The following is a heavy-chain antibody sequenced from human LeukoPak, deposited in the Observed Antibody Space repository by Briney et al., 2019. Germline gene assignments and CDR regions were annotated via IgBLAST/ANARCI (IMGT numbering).Heavy chain of an antibody. CDR2: IVVGSGNT. CDR1: GFTFTSSA. J-gene: IGHJ6*02. CDR3: AAPKYSSSWYRGIDYYYYGMDV. D-gene: IGHD6-13*01. Sequence: SVKVSCKASGFTFTSSAVQWVRQARGQRLEWIGWIVVGSGNTNYAQKFQERVTITRDMSTSTAYMELSSLRSEDTAVYYCAAPKYSSSWYRGIDYYYYGMDVWGQGTTVTVSS. V-gene: IGHV1-58*01.